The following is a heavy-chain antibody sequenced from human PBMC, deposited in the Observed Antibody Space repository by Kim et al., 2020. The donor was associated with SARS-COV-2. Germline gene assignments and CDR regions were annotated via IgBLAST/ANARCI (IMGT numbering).Heavy chain of an antibody. CDR3: ARYERSYYYGMDV. J-gene: IGHJ6*02. D-gene: IGHD3-10*01. CDR1: GFTFSDYY. Sequence: GGSLRLSCEASGFTFSDYYITWIRQAPGKGLEWIAYINDIGRNTYYADSVKGRFTISRDNAKNSVYLEMNNLRADDTAVYYCARYERSYYYGMDVWGQGTTVTVSS. CDR2: INDIGRNT. V-gene: IGHV3-11*01.